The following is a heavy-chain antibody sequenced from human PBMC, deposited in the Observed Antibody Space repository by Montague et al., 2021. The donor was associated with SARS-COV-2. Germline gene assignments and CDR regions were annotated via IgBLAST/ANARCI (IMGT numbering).Heavy chain of an antibody. CDR1: GGSISNYY. CDR2: IYHSGGI. J-gene: IGHJ5*02. CDR3: ARGFSSSGYGAGWFDP. Sequence: SETLSLTCSVSGGSISNYYWSWIWQPPGPRLEWIGHIYHSGGITSNPYPWSRSPISLCASKNRIPLTLNSVTAADTALYYCARGFSSSGYGAGWFDPWGQGTLVTVSS. V-gene: IGHV4-59*01. D-gene: IGHD3-22*01.